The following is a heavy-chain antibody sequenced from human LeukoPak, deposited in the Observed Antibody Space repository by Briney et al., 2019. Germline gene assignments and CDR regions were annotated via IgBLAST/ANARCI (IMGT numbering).Heavy chain of an antibody. CDR2: IHQDAGEK. J-gene: IGHJ4*02. Sequence: GGSLRLSCATSGFTFRDAWMTWVRQTPGKGLQWVASIHQDAGEKQYLDSVRGRFTISRDNARNSLYLQMNSLRVEDTAVYYCASSKDHYCRYWGQGTPVTVSS. V-gene: IGHV3-7*05. CDR1: GFTFRDAW. CDR3: ASSKDHYCRY.